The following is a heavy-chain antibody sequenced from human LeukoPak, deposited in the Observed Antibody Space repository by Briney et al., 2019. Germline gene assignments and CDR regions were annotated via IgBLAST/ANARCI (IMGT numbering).Heavy chain of an antibody. CDR2: IDSSDSYT. J-gene: IGHJ6*02. CDR1: GYSFTSHW. Sequence: GESLRISCKGSGYSFTSHWISWVRQMPGKGLEWMRNIDSSDSYTNYSPSFQGHVTISADKSISTAYLQWSSLKASDTAMYYCAKLTPYCSGGSCTYYYYGMDVWGQGTTVTVSS. V-gene: IGHV5-10-1*01. CDR3: AKLTPYCSGGSCTYYYYGMDV. D-gene: IGHD2-15*01.